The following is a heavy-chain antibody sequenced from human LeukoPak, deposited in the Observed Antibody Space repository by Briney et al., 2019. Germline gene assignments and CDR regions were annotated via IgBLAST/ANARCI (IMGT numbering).Heavy chain of an antibody. Sequence: PGGSLRLSCVASGFSFTSYWMIWVRQAPGKGLEWVATINPDGSGIYYVDAVKGRFAVSRDNAKSSLYLQMNSLRVEDTAVYYCARTYSSGPGTGISFWGQGTLVTVSS. D-gene: IGHD6-19*01. CDR3: ARTYSSGPGTGISF. V-gene: IGHV3-7*04. CDR2: INPDGSGI. CDR1: GFSFTSYW. J-gene: IGHJ4*02.